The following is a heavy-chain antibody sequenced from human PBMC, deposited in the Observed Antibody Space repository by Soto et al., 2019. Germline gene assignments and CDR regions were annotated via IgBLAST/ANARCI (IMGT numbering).Heavy chain of an antibody. CDR3: ATDGRNNLRDWFDT. J-gene: IGHJ5*02. Sequence: SESLSLTCTVSGASISGLYRSWIRNSAGKGLEWIGRIYATGTTDYNPSLRTRVMMSVDTSKKQFSLKLRSVIAEDTDVYYCATDGRNNLRDWFDTWGQGISDTVSS. D-gene: IGHD1-1*01. CDR1: GASISGLY. CDR2: IYATGTT. V-gene: IGHV4-4*07.